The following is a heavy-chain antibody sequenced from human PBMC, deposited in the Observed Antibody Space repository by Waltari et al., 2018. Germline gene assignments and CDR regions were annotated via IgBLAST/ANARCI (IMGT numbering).Heavy chain of an antibody. Sequence: QVQLVQSGAEVKKPGASVKVSCKASGYTFTGYYMHWVRQAPGHGLEWMGWINPNSGDTKYAQKFQGRVTMTRDTSISTAYMELSRLRSVDTAVYYCASAPREYFRFDFWGQGTLVTVSS. CDR1: GYTFTGYY. CDR3: ASAPREYFRFDF. CDR2: INPNSGDT. V-gene: IGHV1-2*02. J-gene: IGHJ4*02.